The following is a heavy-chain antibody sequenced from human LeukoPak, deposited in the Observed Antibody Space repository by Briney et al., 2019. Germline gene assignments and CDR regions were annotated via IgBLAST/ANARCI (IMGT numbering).Heavy chain of an antibody. CDR1: SGSFSGYY. J-gene: IGHJ5*02. CDR2: INHSGST. Sequence: PSETLSLTCAVYSGSFSGYYWSWIRQPPGKGLEWIGEINHSGSTNYNPSLKSRVTISVDTSKNQFSLKLSSVTAADTAVYYCARALPVVPAANNWFDPWGQGTLVTVSS. V-gene: IGHV4-34*01. D-gene: IGHD2-2*01. CDR3: ARALPVVPAANNWFDP.